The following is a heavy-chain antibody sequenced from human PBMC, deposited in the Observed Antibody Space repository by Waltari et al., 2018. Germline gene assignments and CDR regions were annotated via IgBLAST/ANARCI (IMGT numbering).Heavy chain of an antibody. J-gene: IGHJ6*02. Sequence: QVHLQQWGAGALQPLDTLSLTCAVFGGPLRGYYWGWRRQPPGKGLEWIGEINHAPNRNYNPTLKSRVTMSVDTSKNQFSLKLSSVTAADTGIYYCARLEDCTGPGGNCYSGDVFALDVWGQGTMVTVSS. D-gene: IGHD2-8*02. CDR2: INHAPNR. V-gene: IGHV4-34*01. CDR1: GGPLRGYY. CDR3: ARLEDCTGPGGNCYSGDVFALDV.